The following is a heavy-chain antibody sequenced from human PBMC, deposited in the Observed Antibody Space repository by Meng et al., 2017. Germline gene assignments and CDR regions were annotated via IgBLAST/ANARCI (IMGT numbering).Heavy chain of an antibody. V-gene: IGHV4-31*11. Sequence: QLQLQESGPGLLKPSQTLSLTCAVSGRSIRNEDYYWSWLRQHPVMGRVGIVDIYYNAKTYYYPSLGSRISMSVDTSKHHFSLILSSVAAAATDVYYCAGRPAPDAFDVWGLGTLVTVSS. J-gene: IGHJ3*01. CDR3: AGRPAPDAFDV. CDR2: IYYNAKT. CDR1: GRSIRNEDYY.